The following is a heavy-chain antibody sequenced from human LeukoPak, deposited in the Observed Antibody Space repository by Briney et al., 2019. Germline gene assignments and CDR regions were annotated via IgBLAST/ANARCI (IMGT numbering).Heavy chain of an antibody. CDR2: IRYDGSNK. V-gene: IGHV3-30*02. J-gene: IGHJ4*02. CDR3: AKGFGSYYSSGVYMAY. CDR1: GFTFSSYG. D-gene: IGHD1-26*01. Sequence: GGSLRLSCAASGFTFSSYGMHWVRQAPGKGLEWVAFIRYDGSNKYYAGSVKGRFTISRDNSKKTLYLQMKSLRAEDTAVYYCAKGFGSYYSSGVYMAYWGQGTLVTVSS.